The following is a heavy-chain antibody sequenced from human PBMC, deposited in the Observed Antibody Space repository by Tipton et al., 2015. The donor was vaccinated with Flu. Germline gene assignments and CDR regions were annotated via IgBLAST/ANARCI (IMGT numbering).Heavy chain of an antibody. V-gene: IGHV3-21*01. CDR1: GFTFSSYS. D-gene: IGHD2-15*01. Sequence: SLRLSCAASGFTFSSYSMNWVRQAPGKGLEWVSSISSSSSYIYYADSVKGRFTISRDNAKNSLYLQMNSLRAEDTAVYYCARGTLSCSGGSCYDYWGQGTLVTVSS. CDR3: ARGTLSCSGGSCYDY. J-gene: IGHJ4*02. CDR2: ISSSSSYI.